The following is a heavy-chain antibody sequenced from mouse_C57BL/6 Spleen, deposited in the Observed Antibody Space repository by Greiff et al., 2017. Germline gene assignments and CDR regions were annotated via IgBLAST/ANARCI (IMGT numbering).Heavy chain of an antibody. Sequence: QVQLQQPGAELVKPGASVKLSCKASGYTFTSYWITWVKQRPGQGLEWIGDIYPGSGSTNYNEKFKSKATLTVDTSSSTAYMQLSSLTSEDSAVYYCARRRVDLPWYFDVWGTGTTVTVSS. CDR1: GYTFTSYW. CDR3: ARRRVDLPWYFDV. CDR2: IYPGSGST. D-gene: IGHD2-1*01. V-gene: IGHV1-55*01. J-gene: IGHJ1*03.